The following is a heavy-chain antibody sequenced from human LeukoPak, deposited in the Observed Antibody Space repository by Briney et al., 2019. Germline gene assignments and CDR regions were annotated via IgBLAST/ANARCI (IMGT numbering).Heavy chain of an antibody. J-gene: IGHJ6*02. CDR2: IYYSGST. Sequence: SETLSLTCTVSGGSISSYYWSWIRQPPGKGLEWIGYIYYSGSTNYNPSLKSRVTISVDTSKIQFSLKLSSVTAADTAVYYCARSSGWYPYYYYYGMDVWGQGTTVTVSS. CDR3: ARSSGWYPYYYYYGMDV. V-gene: IGHV4-59*01. CDR1: GGSISSYY. D-gene: IGHD6-19*01.